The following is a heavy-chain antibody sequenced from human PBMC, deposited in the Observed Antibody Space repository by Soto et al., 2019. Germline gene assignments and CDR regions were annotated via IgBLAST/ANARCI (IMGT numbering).Heavy chain of an antibody. CDR2: IYYSGST. CDR1: GGSVSSGSYY. CDR3: ARDPLGIAVDY. J-gene: IGHJ4*02. D-gene: IGHD6-13*01. Sequence: LSLTCTVSGGSVSSGSYYWSWIRQPPGKGLEWIGYIYYSGSTNYNPSLKSRVTISVDTSKNQFSLKLSSVTAADTAVYYCARDPLGIAVDYWGQGTLVTVSS. V-gene: IGHV4-61*01.